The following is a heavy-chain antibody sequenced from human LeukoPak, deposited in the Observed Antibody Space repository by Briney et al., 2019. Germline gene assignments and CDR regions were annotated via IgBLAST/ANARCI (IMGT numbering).Heavy chain of an antibody. J-gene: IGHJ5*02. CDR3: ARDWSIGPSGFNWFDP. Sequence: SGGSLRLSCAASGFTFSSYSMNWVRQAPGKGLEWVSYISSSSSTIYYADSVKGRFTISRDNAKNSLYLQMNSLRAEDTAVYYCARDWSIGPSGFNWFDPWGQGTLVTVSS. D-gene: IGHD2/OR15-2a*01. V-gene: IGHV3-48*04. CDR2: ISSSSSTI. CDR1: GFTFSSYS.